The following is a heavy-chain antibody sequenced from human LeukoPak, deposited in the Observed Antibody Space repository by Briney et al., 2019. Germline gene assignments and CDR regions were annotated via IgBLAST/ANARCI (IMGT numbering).Heavy chain of an antibody. V-gene: IGHV4-39*07. CDR2: FYYSGIT. J-gene: IGHJ6*03. CDR1: GGSISSSSYF. CDR3: ARDRVGQQLVGRKYYYYYMGV. Sequence: PSETLSLTCTVSGGSISSSSYFWGWIRQPPGKGLEWIGRFYYSGITYFNPSLKSRVTISGDTSKNQFSLKLRSVTAADTAVYYCARDRVGQQLVGRKYYYYYMGVWGKGNTVTISS. D-gene: IGHD6-13*01.